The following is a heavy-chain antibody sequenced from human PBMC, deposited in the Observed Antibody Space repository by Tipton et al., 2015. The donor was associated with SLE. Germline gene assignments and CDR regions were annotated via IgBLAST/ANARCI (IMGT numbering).Heavy chain of an antibody. V-gene: IGHV3-30*04. D-gene: IGHD6-19*01. CDR3: ARGVDGTGWYEENWFDP. Sequence: SLRLSCAASGFTFSNYAMHWVRQAPGKGLEWVAVISYDGSNKYYADSVKGRFTISRDNSKNTLYLQMNSLRAEDTSVYYCARGVDGTGWYEENWFDPWGQGTLVTVSS. J-gene: IGHJ5*02. CDR2: ISYDGSNK. CDR1: GFTFSNYA.